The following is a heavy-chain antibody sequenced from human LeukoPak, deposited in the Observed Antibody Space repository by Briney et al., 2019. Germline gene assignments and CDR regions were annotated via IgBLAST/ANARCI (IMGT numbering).Heavy chain of an antibody. Sequence: GGSLRLSCAASGFTFSSYGMHWVRQAPGKGLEWVAVISYDGSNKYYADSVKGRFTISRDNSKNTLYLQMNSLRAEDTAVYYCAKDLSDYYYYMDVWGKGTTVTVSS. V-gene: IGHV3-30*18. D-gene: IGHD2/OR15-2a*01. CDR1: GFTFSSYG. J-gene: IGHJ6*03. CDR2: ISYDGSNK. CDR3: AKDLSDYYYYMDV.